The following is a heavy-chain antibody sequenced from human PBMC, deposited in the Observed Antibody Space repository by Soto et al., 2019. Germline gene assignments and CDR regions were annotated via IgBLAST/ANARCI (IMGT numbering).Heavy chain of an antibody. CDR2: ISAYNGNT. V-gene: IGHV1-18*01. D-gene: IGHD6-13*01. J-gene: IGHJ4*02. CDR3: AREPSRYSSSWFFDY. Sequence: ASVKVSCKASGYTFTSYGISWVRQAPGQGLEWMGWISAYNGNTNYAQKLQGRVTMTTDTSTSTAYMELRSLRSDDTAVYYCAREPSRYSSSWFFDYWGQGTLVTVSS. CDR1: GYTFTSYG.